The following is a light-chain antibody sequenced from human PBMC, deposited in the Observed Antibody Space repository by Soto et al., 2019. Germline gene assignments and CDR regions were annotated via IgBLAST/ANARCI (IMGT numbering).Light chain of an antibody. Sequence: DIQMTQSPSTLSASIGDRVTITCRASQSINNWLAWYQQKPGKAPKLLIYDASRLESGVPSRFSGSGSGTEFTLTISSLQPDDLASYYCQQYNVYWTFGQGTKVEIK. CDR2: DAS. CDR3: QQYNVYWT. V-gene: IGKV1-5*01. CDR1: QSINNW. J-gene: IGKJ1*01.